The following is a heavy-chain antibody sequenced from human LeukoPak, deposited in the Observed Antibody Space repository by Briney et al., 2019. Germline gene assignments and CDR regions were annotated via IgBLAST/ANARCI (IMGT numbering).Heavy chain of an antibody. V-gene: IGHV3-74*01. CDR2: IHSDGSST. CDR3: ARDEGSTWQRFDP. D-gene: IGHD6-13*01. J-gene: IGHJ5*02. CDR1: GFTFSSYW. Sequence: GGSLRLSCAASGFTFSSYWMPWLRQAPGKGLVWVSRIHSDGSSTSYADSVKGRFTISRDNAKNTLYLQMNSLRAEDTAVYYCARDEGSTWQRFDPWGQGTLVTVSS.